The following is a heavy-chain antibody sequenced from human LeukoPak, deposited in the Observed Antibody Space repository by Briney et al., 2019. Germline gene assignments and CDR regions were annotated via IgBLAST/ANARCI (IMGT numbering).Heavy chain of an antibody. CDR3: ARVIFYDSSGYYDY. Sequence: GGSLRLSCAASGFTFSSYAMSWVRQAPGKGLEWVSYISSSGSTIYYADSVKGRFTISRDNAKNSLYLQMNSLRAEDTAVYYCARVIFYDSSGYYDYWGQGTLVTVSS. J-gene: IGHJ4*02. CDR1: GFTFSSYA. V-gene: IGHV3-48*04. D-gene: IGHD3-22*01. CDR2: ISSSGSTI.